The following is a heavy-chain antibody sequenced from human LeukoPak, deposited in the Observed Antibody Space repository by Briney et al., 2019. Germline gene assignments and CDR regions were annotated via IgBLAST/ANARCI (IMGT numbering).Heavy chain of an antibody. CDR2: ISYDGSNK. CDR3: AKDWYCSSTSCYFHYYYYYGMDV. V-gene: IGHV3-30*18. Sequence: PGGSLRLSCAASGFTFSSYGVHWVRQAPGKGLDWLAVISYDGSNKYYAHSVKGRFTISRDNSKNTLYLQMDSLRAEDTAVYYCAKDWYCSSTSCYFHYYYYYGMDVWGQGTTVIVSS. CDR1: GFTFSSYG. J-gene: IGHJ6*02. D-gene: IGHD2-2*01.